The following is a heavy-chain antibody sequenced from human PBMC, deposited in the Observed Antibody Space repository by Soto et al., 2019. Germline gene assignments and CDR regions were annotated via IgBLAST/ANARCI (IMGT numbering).Heavy chain of an antibody. CDR2: INPNSGGT. V-gene: IGHV1-2*02. J-gene: IGHJ6*02. Sequence: ASVKVSCKASGYTFTGYYMHWVRQAPGQGLEWMGWINPNSGGTNYAQKFQGRVTMTRDTSISTAYMELSRLRSDDTAVYYRARDPTVVKYVHYYYGMDVWGQGTTVTVSS. CDR3: ARDPTVVKYVHYYYGMDV. D-gene: IGHD4-17*01. CDR1: GYTFTGYY.